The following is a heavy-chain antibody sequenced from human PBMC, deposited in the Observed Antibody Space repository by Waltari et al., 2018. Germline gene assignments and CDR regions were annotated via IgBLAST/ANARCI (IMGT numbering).Heavy chain of an antibody. V-gene: IGHV3-48*03. Sequence: EVQLVESGGGLVQPGGSLRLSCAASGFTFSSYEMNWVRQAPGKGLEWVSYISSSGSSIYYADSVKGRFTISRDNAKNSLFLQMNSLRAEDTAVYYCARGFYGTTYYFDYWGQGTLVTVSS. J-gene: IGHJ4*02. CDR1: GFTFSSYE. CDR2: ISSSGSSI. D-gene: IGHD1-1*01. CDR3: ARGFYGTTYYFDY.